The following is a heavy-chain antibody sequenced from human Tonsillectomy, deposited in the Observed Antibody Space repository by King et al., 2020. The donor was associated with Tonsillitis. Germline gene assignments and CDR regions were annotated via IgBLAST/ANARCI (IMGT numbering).Heavy chain of an antibody. J-gene: IGHJ4*02. Sequence: VQLQESGPGLVKPSETLSLTCTVSGGSVSSYYWSWIRQPPGKGLEWIAYIYYSGNIHYTPSLRGRVTISVDTSKNQFSLRLSSLTAADTAVFYCTRGEYYFDYGGKGTLVTVSS. CDR3: TRGEYYFDY. CDR1: GGSVSSYY. V-gene: IGHV4-59*02. D-gene: IGHD2/OR15-2a*01. CDR2: IYYSGNI.